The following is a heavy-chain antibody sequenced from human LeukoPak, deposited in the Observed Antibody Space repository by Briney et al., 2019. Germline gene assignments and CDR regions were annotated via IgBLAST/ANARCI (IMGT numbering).Heavy chain of an antibody. CDR2: ITRRSETI. CDR1: GFPFSDYH. J-gene: IGHJ4*02. Sequence: GGSLRLSCAVSGFPFSDYHMSWIRQAPGKGLEWISHITRRSETINYADSVKGRFIISRDNAKNSLYLQMNSLRAEDTAVYYCAKDVRERGDYVSGYFDYWGQGTLVTVSS. V-gene: IGHV3-11*01. CDR3: AKDVRERGDYVSGYFDY. D-gene: IGHD4-17*01.